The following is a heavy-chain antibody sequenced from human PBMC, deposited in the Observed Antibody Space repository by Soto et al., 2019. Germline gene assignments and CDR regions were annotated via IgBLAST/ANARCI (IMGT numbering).Heavy chain of an antibody. D-gene: IGHD4-17*01. Sequence: SETLSLTCTVSGGSISSYYWSWIRQPPGKGLEWIGYIYYSGSTNYNPSLKSRVTISVDTSKNQFSLKLSSVTAADTAVYYCARTHGYGDYVSWFDPWGQGTLVTVSS. CDR2: IYYSGST. V-gene: IGHV4-59*01. CDR3: ARTHGYGDYVSWFDP. J-gene: IGHJ5*02. CDR1: GGSISSYY.